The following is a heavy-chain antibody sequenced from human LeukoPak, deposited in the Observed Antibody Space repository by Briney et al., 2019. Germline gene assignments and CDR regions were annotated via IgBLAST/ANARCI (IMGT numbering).Heavy chain of an antibody. J-gene: IGHJ4*02. D-gene: IGHD2-21*02. CDR3: ARGPHIVVVTAIFGFDY. CDR2: INHSGST. Sequence: SETLSLTCAVYGGSFSGYYWSWIRQPPGKGLEWIGEINHSGSTNYNPSLKSRVTISVDTSKNQFSLKLSSVTAADTAVYYCARGPHIVVVTAIFGFDYWGQGTLVTVSS. CDR1: GGSFSGYY. V-gene: IGHV4-34*01.